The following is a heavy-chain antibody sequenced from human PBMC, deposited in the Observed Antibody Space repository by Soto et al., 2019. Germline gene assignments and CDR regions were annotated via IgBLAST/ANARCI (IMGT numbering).Heavy chain of an antibody. V-gene: IGHV3-9*01. J-gene: IGHJ3*02. CDR2: INWNSGSI. CDR3: AKDTSSGGLAKGAFDI. CDR1: GFTFDDYA. D-gene: IGHD6-19*01. Sequence: GGSLRLSCAASGFTFDDYAMHWVRQAPGKGLEWVSNINWNSGSIGYADSVKGRFTISRDNAKNSLYLQMNSVRAEDTALYYCAKDTSSGGLAKGAFDIWGQGTMVTISS.